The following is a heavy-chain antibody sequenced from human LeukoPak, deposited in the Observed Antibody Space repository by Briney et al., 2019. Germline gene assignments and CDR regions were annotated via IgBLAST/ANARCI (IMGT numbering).Heavy chain of an antibody. D-gene: IGHD4-17*01. Sequence: SETLSLTCSVSGGSISSSSYYWSWIRQPPGKGLEWIGYIYYSGSTYFNPSLKSRIIISADASKNQFSLNLSSMTAADTAVYYCARGDYGDFGAFDIWGQGTLVTVSS. CDR1: GGSISSSSYY. CDR2: IYYSGST. J-gene: IGHJ3*02. CDR3: ARGDYGDFGAFDI. V-gene: IGHV4-30-4*01.